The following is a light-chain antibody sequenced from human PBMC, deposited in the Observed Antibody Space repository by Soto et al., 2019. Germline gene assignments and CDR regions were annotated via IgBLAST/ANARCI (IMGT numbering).Light chain of an antibody. CDR3: QQYNSYPRT. CDR1: ASISSW. Sequence: DIQITQSPSTLSGSVGDRVTITCRASASISSWLAWYQQKPGKAPKLLIYDASSLESGVPSRFSGSGSGTEFTLTISSLQPDDFATYYCQQYNSYPRTFGQGTKVDIK. CDR2: DAS. V-gene: IGKV1-5*01. J-gene: IGKJ1*01.